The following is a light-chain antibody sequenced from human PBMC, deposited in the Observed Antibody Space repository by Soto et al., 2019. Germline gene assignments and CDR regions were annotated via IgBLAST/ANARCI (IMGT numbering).Light chain of an antibody. J-gene: IGLJ1*01. Sequence: QSVLRDPPSVSPAPGEKVTISCSGSSSTIGGNSVSCYRQLPGTARKLLIYDDNKRPSGIPARFSGSKSGTSATLGITVFQTGDEADYYCGSWDSSLADYVFGTGTKVTVL. CDR2: DDN. V-gene: IGLV1-51*01. CDR3: GSWDSSLADYV. CDR1: SSTIGGNS.